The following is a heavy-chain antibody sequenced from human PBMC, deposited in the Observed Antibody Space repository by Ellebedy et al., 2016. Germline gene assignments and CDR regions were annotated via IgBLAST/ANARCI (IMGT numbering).Heavy chain of an antibody. CDR3: RQGHYANY. D-gene: IGHD4-17*01. J-gene: IGHJ4*02. V-gene: IGHV3-23*01. CDR2: ISAGGDIT. Sequence: GESLKISXTASGLNFNTFFMSWVRQAPGGGLEWVSTISAGGDITFSADSVKGRFTMSRDIPKNTVYLQMNRLRAEDTAVYYCRQGHYANYWGQGTLVTVSS. CDR1: GLNFNTFF.